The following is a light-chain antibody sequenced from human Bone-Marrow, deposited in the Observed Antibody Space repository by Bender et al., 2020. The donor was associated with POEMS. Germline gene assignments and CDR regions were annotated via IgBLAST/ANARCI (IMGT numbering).Light chain of an antibody. CDR3: QSFDSSHFV. V-gene: IGLV1-47*01. CDR1: SSNIGSNY. Sequence: QSVLTQPPSASGTPGQRVTISCSGSSSNIGSNYVYWYQQLPGTAPKLLIYLNNQRPSGVPDRFSGSKSGTSASLVITGLQVEDEADFYCQSFDSSHFVFGTGTQVIVL. CDR2: LNN. J-gene: IGLJ1*01.